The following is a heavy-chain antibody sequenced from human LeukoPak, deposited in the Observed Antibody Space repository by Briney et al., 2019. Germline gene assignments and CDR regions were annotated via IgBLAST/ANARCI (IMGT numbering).Heavy chain of an antibody. CDR1: GGTFSSYA. Sequence: GASVKVSCKASGGTFSSYAISWVRQAPGQGLAWMGRIIPIFGIANYAQKFQGRVTITADKSTSTAYMELSSLRSEYTAVYYCARAVYYDSSGPDFQHWGQGTLVTVSS. CDR3: ARAVYYDSSGPDFQH. D-gene: IGHD3-22*01. J-gene: IGHJ1*01. V-gene: IGHV1-69*04. CDR2: IIPIFGIA.